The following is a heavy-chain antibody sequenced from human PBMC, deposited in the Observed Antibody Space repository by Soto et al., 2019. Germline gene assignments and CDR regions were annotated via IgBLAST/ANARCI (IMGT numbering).Heavy chain of an antibody. CDR1: GGSFSGYY. V-gene: IGHV4-34*01. CDR3: ARGYMVRGVLDY. CDR2: INHSGST. J-gene: IGHJ4*02. Sequence: NPSETLSLTCAVYGGSFSGYYWSWIRQPPGKGLEWIGEINHSGSTNYNPSLKSRVTISVDTSKNQFSLKLSSVTAADTAVYYCARGYMVRGVLDYWGQGTLVTVSS. D-gene: IGHD3-10*01.